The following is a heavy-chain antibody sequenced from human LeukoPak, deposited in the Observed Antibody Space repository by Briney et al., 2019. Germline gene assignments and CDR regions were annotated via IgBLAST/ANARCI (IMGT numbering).Heavy chain of an antibody. D-gene: IGHD3-22*01. CDR2: IYYSGST. CDR1: GGSISSYY. Sequence: SETLSLTCTVSGGSISSYYWSWIRQPPGKGLEWIGYIYYSGSTNYNPSLKSRVTTSVDTSKNQFSLKLSSVTAADTAVYYCARSGGAYDSSGYFGYWGQGTLVTVSS. CDR3: ARSGGAYDSSGYFGY. V-gene: IGHV4-59*08. J-gene: IGHJ4*02.